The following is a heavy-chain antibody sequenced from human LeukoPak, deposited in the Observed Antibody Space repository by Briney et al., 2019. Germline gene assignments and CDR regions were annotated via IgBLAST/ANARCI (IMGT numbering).Heavy chain of an antibody. CDR3: AKKVVVGATSPYSDFQD. V-gene: IGHV3-23*01. CDR2: ISGSGVTT. J-gene: IGHJ1*01. D-gene: IGHD1-26*01. Sequence: GGSLRLSCVASGFTFSSYAMSWVRQAPGKGLEWVSAISGSGVTTHYAGSVKGRFSISRDNSKNTLYLQMNSPRAEDTALYYCAKKVVVGATSPYSDFQDWGQGTLVTVSS. CDR1: GFTFSSYA.